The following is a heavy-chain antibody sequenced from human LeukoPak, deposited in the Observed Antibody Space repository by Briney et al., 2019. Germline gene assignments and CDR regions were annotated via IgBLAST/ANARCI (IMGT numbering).Heavy chain of an antibody. V-gene: IGHV3-21*01. J-gene: IGHJ4*02. D-gene: IGHD1-26*01. Sequence: GGSLRLSCAASGITFSSYSMNWVRQAPGKGLEWVSSIISSSSYIYYADSVKGRFTISRDNARNSLYLQMASLSAEDTAVYYCARAPDVGATHYFDYWGQGTLVTVSS. CDR2: IISSSSYI. CDR1: GITFSSYS. CDR3: ARAPDVGATHYFDY.